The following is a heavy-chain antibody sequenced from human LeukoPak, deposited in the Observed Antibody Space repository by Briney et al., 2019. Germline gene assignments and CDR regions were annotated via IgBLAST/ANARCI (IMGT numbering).Heavy chain of an antibody. CDR1: GGSISSYY. V-gene: IGHV4-59*01. J-gene: IGHJ4*02. CDR3: ARSQYSSGWLPFDY. Sequence: PSETLSLTCTVSGGSISSYYWTWIRQPPGKGLEWIGYVYFSGSTNYNPSLKSRVTISVDTSKNQFSPKLSSVTAADTAVYYCARSQYSSGWLPFDYWGQGTLVTVSS. D-gene: IGHD6-19*01. CDR2: VYFSGST.